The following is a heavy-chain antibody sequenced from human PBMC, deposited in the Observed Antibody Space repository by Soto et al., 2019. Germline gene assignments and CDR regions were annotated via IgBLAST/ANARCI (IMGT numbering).Heavy chain of an antibody. Sequence: SETLSLTCTVSGGSISSGGYDWSWIRQHPGKGLEWIGYIYYSGSTYYNPSLKSRVTISVDTSKNQFSLKLSSVTAADTAVYYCARASYDYVWGSYRYWPLFDYWGQGTLVTVSS. V-gene: IGHV4-31*03. CDR3: ARASYDYVWGSYRYWPLFDY. J-gene: IGHJ4*02. CDR1: GGSISSGGYD. CDR2: IYYSGST. D-gene: IGHD3-16*02.